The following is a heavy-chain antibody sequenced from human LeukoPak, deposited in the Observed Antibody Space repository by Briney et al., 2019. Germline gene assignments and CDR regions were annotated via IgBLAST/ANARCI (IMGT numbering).Heavy chain of an antibody. D-gene: IGHD6-19*01. CDR2: IYYSGST. CDR1: GGSISSSSYY. Sequence: PSETLSLTCTVSGGSISSSSYYWGWLRQPPGKGLEWIGSIYYSGSTYYNPSLKSRVTISVDTSKNQFSLKLSSVTAADTAVYYCARAQWLVRRLDYWGQGTLVTVSS. CDR3: ARAQWLVRRLDY. V-gene: IGHV4-39*07. J-gene: IGHJ4*02.